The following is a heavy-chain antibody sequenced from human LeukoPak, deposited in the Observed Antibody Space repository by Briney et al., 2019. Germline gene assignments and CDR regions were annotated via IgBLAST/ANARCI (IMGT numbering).Heavy chain of an antibody. CDR3: ARDLPSDIVVVPAAFDAFDV. J-gene: IGHJ3*01. V-gene: IGHV3-21*04. Sequence: GGSLRLSCAGSGFALKSYSLTWVRQAPGKGLEWVSSITSSGSIYYADSVKGRFTISRDNAENSLFLQMNSLRAADTAVYYCARDLPSDIVVVPAAFDAFDVWGQGTMVTVSS. CDR2: ITSSGSI. D-gene: IGHD2-2*01. CDR1: GFALKSYS.